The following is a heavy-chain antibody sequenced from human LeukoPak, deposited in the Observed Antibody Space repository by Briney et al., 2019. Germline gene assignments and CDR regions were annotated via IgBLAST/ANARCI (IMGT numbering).Heavy chain of an antibody. CDR2: INPNSGGT. CDR3: ATLMPQYSSGWYSGDAFDI. Sequence: GASVKVSCKASGYTFTGYYMHWVRQAPGQGLEWMGWINPNSGGTNYAQKFQGRVTMTRDTSISTAYMELSRLRSDDTAVYYCATLMPQYSSGWYSGDAFDIWGQGTTVTVSS. J-gene: IGHJ3*02. D-gene: IGHD6-19*01. V-gene: IGHV1-2*02. CDR1: GYTFTGYY.